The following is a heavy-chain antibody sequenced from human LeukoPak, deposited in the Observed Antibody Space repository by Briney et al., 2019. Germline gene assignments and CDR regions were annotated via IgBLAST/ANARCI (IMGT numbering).Heavy chain of an antibody. CDR1: GFNFRSYW. D-gene: IGHD6-13*01. Sequence: GGSLRLSCVGSGFNFRSYWMSWVRQAPGKGLEWVANIKEDGSAKNYIDFVKGRFTISRDNARNSLYLQIHSLRAEDTAVYYCARDTTDGSSWFLFQWYFFNYWGQGTLVTVSS. CDR3: ARDTTDGSSWFLFQWYFFNY. CDR2: IKEDGSAK. J-gene: IGHJ4*02. V-gene: IGHV3-7*01.